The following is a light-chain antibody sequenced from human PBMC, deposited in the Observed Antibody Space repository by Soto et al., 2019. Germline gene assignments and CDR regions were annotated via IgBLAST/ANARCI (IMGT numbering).Light chain of an antibody. Sequence: EIVLTQSPATLSLSPGERATLSCRASQSVNTYLAWYQQKPGQAPRLLIYDASNRATGIPARFSGSGSGTDFTLTISSLEPEDFAVYYCLQRRNSWTFGQATKVDI. J-gene: IGKJ1*01. CDR1: QSVNTY. CDR2: DAS. V-gene: IGKV3-11*01. CDR3: LQRRNSWT.